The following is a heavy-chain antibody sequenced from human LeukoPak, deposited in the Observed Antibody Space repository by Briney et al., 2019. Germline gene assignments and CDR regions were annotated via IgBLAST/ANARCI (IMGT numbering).Heavy chain of an antibody. CDR3: ASITGTTSPPYYHYMDV. J-gene: IGHJ6*03. D-gene: IGHD1-7*01. CDR2: IYYSGST. Sequence: PSETLSLTCTVSGGSISSSSYYWGWIRQPPGKGLEWIGSIYYSGSTYYNPSLKSRVTISVDTSKNQFSLKLSSVTAADTAVYYCASITGTTSPPYYHYMDVWGKGTTVTVSS. CDR1: GGSISSSSYY. V-gene: IGHV4-39*01.